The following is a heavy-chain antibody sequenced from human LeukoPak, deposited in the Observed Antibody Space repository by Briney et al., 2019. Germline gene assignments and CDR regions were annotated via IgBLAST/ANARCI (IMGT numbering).Heavy chain of an antibody. CDR3: ASRSTTVTDDDAFDI. D-gene: IGHD4-17*01. CDR2: INPNSGGT. J-gene: IGHJ3*02. Sequence: ASVKVSCKASGYTFTGYYMHWVRQAPGQGLEWTGWINPNSGGTNYAQKFQGWVTMTRDTSISTAYMELSRLRSDDTAVYYCASRSTTVTDDDAFDIWGQGTMVTVSS. CDR1: GYTFTGYY. V-gene: IGHV1-2*04.